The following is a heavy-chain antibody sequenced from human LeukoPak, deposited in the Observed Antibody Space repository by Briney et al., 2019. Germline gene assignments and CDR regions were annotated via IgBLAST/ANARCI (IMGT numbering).Heavy chain of an antibody. D-gene: IGHD3-10*01. Sequence: GGSLRLSCAASGFTFSSYAMSWVRQAPGKGLEWVSAISGSGGSTYYADSVKGRFTISRDNSKNTLYLQMNSLRAEDTAVYYCARSMVRGRPLNWFDPWGQGTLVTVSS. CDR2: ISGSGGST. J-gene: IGHJ5*02. CDR1: GFTFSSYA. CDR3: ARSMVRGRPLNWFDP. V-gene: IGHV3-23*01.